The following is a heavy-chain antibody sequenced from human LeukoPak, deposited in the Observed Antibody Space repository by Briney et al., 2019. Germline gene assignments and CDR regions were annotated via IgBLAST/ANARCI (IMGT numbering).Heavy chain of an antibody. CDR1: EFTFSSSW. CDR2: IKEDGSEK. D-gene: IGHD6-13*01. J-gene: IGHJ1*01. Sequence: AGGSLRLSCAASEFTFSSSWMSWVRQAPGKGLEWVANIKEDGSEKYYVDSVKGRFIISRDNARNSLYLQMSSLRAEDTAVYYCARWDRVAAVGRTEYFQHWGQGTLVTVSS. CDR3: ARWDRVAAVGRTEYFQH. V-gene: IGHV3-7*04.